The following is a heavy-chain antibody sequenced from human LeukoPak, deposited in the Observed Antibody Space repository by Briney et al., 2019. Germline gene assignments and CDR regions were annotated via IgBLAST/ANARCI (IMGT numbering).Heavy chain of an antibody. D-gene: IGHD3-22*01. CDR3: ARDPMHYFDNTNYDY. J-gene: IGHJ4*02. Sequence: KPSETLSLTCTVSGGSISSYYWSWIRQPAGKGLEWIGRIYTTGSTNYNPSLKSRVTMSVDTSKNQFSLKLRSVTAADTAVYYCARDPMHYFDNTNYDYWGQRTLVTVSS. V-gene: IGHV4-4*07. CDR2: IYTTGST. CDR1: GGSISSYY.